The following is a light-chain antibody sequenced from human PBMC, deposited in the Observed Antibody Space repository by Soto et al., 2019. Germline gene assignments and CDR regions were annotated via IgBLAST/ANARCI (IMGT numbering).Light chain of an antibody. Sequence: TQLTQSPSSLSASVGDRVTITCRASQGISSDLVWYQQKPGNAPKLLIYAASTLHTGVPSRFSGSGSGTDFTLTISSLQPEDFATYYCQQFHSYPYTFGQGTKLEIK. V-gene: IGKV1-9*01. J-gene: IGKJ2*01. CDR3: QQFHSYPYT. CDR1: QGISSD. CDR2: AAS.